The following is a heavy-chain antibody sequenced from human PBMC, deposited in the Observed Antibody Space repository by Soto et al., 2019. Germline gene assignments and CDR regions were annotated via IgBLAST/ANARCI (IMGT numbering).Heavy chain of an antibody. J-gene: IGHJ4*02. D-gene: IGHD2-15*01. CDR2: INHDGIT. V-gene: IGHV4-34*01. CDR1: GGPFSGYY. CDR3: AGRYCTGGSCYRP. Sequence: QVQLQQWGAGLLKPSETLSLTCAISGGPFSGYYWSWIRQPPGKGLEWIGEINHDGITNYNPSLKSRVTISLDTSKNQFSLKLTSVTAADTAVYYCAGRYCTGGSCYRPWGQGTLVTVSS.